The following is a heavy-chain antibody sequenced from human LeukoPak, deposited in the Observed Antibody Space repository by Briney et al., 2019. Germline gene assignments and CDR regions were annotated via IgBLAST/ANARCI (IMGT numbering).Heavy chain of an antibody. V-gene: IGHV3-48*04. CDR3: ARQGRYCGGDCYGVRFDY. Sequence: GGSLRLSCAASGFTFSSYSMNWVRQAPGKGLEWVSYISSSSSTIYYADSVKGRFTISRDNAKNSLYLQMNSLRAEDTAVYYCARQGRYCGGDCYGVRFDYWGQGTLVTVSS. CDR1: GFTFSSYS. CDR2: ISSSSSTI. J-gene: IGHJ4*02. D-gene: IGHD2-21*01.